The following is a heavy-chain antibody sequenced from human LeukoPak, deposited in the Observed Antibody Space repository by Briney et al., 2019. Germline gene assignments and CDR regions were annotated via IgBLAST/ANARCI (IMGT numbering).Heavy chain of an antibody. J-gene: IGHJ5*02. CDR3: ASSPRRGNWFDP. CDR2: INPSGGST. V-gene: IGHV1-46*01. CDR1: GYTFTSYY. Sequence: ASVKVSCKASGYTFTSYYMHWVRQAPGQGLEWMGIINPSGGSTSYAQKFQGRVTMTRDTSTSTVYMELSSLRSEDTAVYYCASSPRRGNWFDPWGQGTLVTVSS.